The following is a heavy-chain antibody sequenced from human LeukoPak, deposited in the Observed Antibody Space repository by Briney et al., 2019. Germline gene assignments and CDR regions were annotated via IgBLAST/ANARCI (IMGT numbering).Heavy chain of an antibody. CDR2: IRYDGSNK. CDR1: GFTFSSYG. Sequence: GGSLRLSCAASGFTFSSYGMHWVRQAPGKGLEWVAFIRYDGSNKYYADSVKGRFTIPRDNSKNTLYLQMNSLRAEDTAVYYCAKETTVVTRIDYWGQGTLVTVSS. J-gene: IGHJ4*02. V-gene: IGHV3-30*02. D-gene: IGHD4-23*01. CDR3: AKETTVVTRIDY.